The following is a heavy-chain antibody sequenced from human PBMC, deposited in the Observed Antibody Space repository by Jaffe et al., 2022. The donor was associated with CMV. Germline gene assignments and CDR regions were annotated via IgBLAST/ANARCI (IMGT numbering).Heavy chain of an antibody. V-gene: IGHV1-3*01. J-gene: IGHJ5*02. CDR2: ISPINGNT. Sequence: QVQLVQSGAEVKKPGASVKVSCKASGYNFAAYGLHWLRQAPGQSLEWMGRISPINGNTQYSQKFQGRVTLRTDTSATTAYMELTGLTSKDTATYYCARGQGVGNWFDPWGQGTVVTVSS. D-gene: IGHD3-16*01. CDR3: ARGQGVGNWFDP. CDR1: GYNFAAYG.